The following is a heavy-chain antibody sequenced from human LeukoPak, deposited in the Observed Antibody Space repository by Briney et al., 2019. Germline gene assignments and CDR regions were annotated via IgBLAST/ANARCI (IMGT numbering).Heavy chain of an antibody. CDR2: ISGDGGST. CDR1: GFTFDDYA. J-gene: IGHJ5*02. Sequence: QPGGSLRLSCAASGFTFDDYAMHWVRQAPGKGLEWVSLISGDGGSTYYADSVKGRFTISRDNSKNSLYLQMNSLRTEDTALYYCAIVPAAIRSGIGWFDPWGQGTLVTVSS. V-gene: IGHV3-43*02. D-gene: IGHD2-2*01. CDR3: AIVPAAIRSGIGWFDP.